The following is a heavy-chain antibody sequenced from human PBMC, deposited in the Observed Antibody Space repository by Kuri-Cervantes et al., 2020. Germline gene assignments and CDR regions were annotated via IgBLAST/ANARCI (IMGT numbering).Heavy chain of an antibody. D-gene: IGHD3-10*01. CDR1: GFTFSSYA. CDR3: AAGGYGSGSSTPFYFDY. Sequence: GGSLRPSCAASGFTFSSYAMSWVRQAPGKGLEWVSAISGSGGSTYYADSVKGRFTISRDNSKNTLYLQMNSLRAEDTAVYYCAAGGYGSGSSTPFYFDYWGQGTLVTVSS. CDR2: ISGSGGST. V-gene: IGHV3-23*01. J-gene: IGHJ4*02.